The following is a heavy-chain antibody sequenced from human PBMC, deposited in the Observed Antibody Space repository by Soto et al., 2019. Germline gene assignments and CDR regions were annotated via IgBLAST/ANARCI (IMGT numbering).Heavy chain of an antibody. CDR3: ATVDSKGYSYGHSGGYFDY. CDR1: GYTLTALS. Sequence: ASVKVSCKVSGYTLTALSMHWVRQAPGKGLEWMGGFDPEDGETIYAQKFQGRVTMTEDTSTDTAYMELSSLRSEDTAVYYCATVDSKGYSYGHSGGYFDYWGQGTLVTVSS. D-gene: IGHD5-18*01. J-gene: IGHJ4*02. CDR2: FDPEDGET. V-gene: IGHV1-24*01.